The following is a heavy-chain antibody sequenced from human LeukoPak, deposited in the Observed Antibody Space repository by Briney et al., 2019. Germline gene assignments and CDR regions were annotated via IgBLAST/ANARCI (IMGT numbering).Heavy chain of an antibody. Sequence: GASVKVSCTASGYTFTGYYMHWVRQAPGQGLEWMGWINPNSGGTNYAQKFQGRVTMTRDTSISTAYMELSGLRSDDTAVYYCAREEVVVVPAAAYFDYWGQGTLVTVSS. CDR3: AREEVVVVPAAAYFDY. CDR2: INPNSGGT. D-gene: IGHD2-2*01. V-gene: IGHV1-2*02. CDR1: GYTFTGYY. J-gene: IGHJ4*02.